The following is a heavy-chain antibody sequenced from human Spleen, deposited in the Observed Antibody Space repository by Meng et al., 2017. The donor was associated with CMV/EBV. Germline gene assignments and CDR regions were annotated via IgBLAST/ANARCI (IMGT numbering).Heavy chain of an antibody. CDR1: GGSFSGYY. J-gene: IGHJ4*02. D-gene: IGHD3-22*01. Sequence: SETLSLTCAVYGGSFSGYYWSWIRQPPGKGLEWIGEINHSGSTNYNPSLKSRVTISVDTSKNQFSLKLSSVTAADTAVYYCARVPLYPVSSGYYYGNFDYWGQGTLVTVSS. V-gene: IGHV4-34*01. CDR2: INHSGST. CDR3: ARVPLYPVSSGYYYGNFDY.